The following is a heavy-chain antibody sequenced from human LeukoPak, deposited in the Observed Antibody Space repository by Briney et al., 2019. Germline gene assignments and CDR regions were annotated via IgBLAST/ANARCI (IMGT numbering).Heavy chain of an antibody. CDR2: IKEDGSER. Sequence: GGSLRLSCAASGFRFSSYWMSWVRQAPGEGLEWVANIKEDGSERYYVDSVKGRFTISRDNARNSLSLQMNSLRAEDTAVYYCAKNRWYSFDYWGQGILVTVSS. CDR3: AKNRWYSFDY. D-gene: IGHD4-23*01. J-gene: IGHJ4*02. CDR1: GFRFSSYW. V-gene: IGHV3-7*01.